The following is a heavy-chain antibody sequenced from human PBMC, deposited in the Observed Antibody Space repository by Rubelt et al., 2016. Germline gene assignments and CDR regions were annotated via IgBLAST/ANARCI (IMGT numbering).Heavy chain of an antibody. J-gene: IGHJ6*02. V-gene: IGHV3-53*01. CDR1: GFTVSSNY. D-gene: IGHD1-7*01. CDR3: ARGRELYYYGMDV. Sequence: SGFTVSSNYMSWVRQAPGKGLEWVSVIYSGGSTYYADSVKGRFTISRDNSKNTLYLHMNSLRAEDTAVYYCARGRELYYYGMDVWGQGTTVTVSS. CDR2: IYSGGST.